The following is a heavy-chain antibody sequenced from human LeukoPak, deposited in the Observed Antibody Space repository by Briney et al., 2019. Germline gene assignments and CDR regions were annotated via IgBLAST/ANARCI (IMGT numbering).Heavy chain of an antibody. CDR3: AINPYRLRYFDSLPREAFDI. D-gene: IGHD3-9*01. CDR1: GWSFSGYC. Sequence: PSETLSLTCAVYGWSFSGYCWSWIRQPPGKGLEWIGEINHSGSTNYNPSLKSRVTISVYTSKVQFSLKLSSMTAADTAVYYCAINPYRLRYFDSLPREAFDIWGQGTMVTVSS. CDR2: INHSGST. V-gene: IGHV4-34*01. J-gene: IGHJ3*02.